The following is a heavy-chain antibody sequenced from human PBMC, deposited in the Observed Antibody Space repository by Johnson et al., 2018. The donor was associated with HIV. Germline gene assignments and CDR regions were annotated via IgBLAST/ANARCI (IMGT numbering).Heavy chain of an antibody. Sequence: VQLVESGGGLVQPGGSLRLSCAASGFTFSSYAMHWVRQAPGKGLEYVSAISSNGGSTYYANSVKDMQTRRFTISRDNSKNTLYLQMNSLRAEDTAIYYCAKELSSSWTGDAFDIWGQGTMVTVSS. V-gene: IGHV3-64*01. CDR3: AKELSSSWTGDAFDI. J-gene: IGHJ3*02. CDR1: GFTFSSYA. D-gene: IGHD6-13*01. CDR2: ISSNGGST.